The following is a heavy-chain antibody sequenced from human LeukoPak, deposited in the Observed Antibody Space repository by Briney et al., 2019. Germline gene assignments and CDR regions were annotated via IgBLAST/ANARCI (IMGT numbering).Heavy chain of an antibody. CDR3: AKHLWRDLLWFGEGYYFGY. J-gene: IGHJ4*02. CDR1: GFSFYDYS. V-gene: IGHV3-23*01. CDR2: ISGSGGST. Sequence: GGSLRLSCAASGFSFYDYSMHWVRQAPGKGLEWVSVISGSGGSTNYADSVKGRFTISRDNSKNTLNLQMNSLRAEDTAVYYCAKHLWRDLLWFGEGYYFGYWGQGTLVTVSS. D-gene: IGHD3-10*01.